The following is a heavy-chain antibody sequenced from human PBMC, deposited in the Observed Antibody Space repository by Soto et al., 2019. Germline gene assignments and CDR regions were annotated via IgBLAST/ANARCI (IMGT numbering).Heavy chain of an antibody. Sequence: QLQLQESGSGLVKPSQTLSLTCAVSGGSISSGGYSWSWIRQPPGKGLEWIGYIYHSGSTYYNPSLQSRVTISVDRSKNQFSLKPSSVTAADTAVYYCARAGGLGAVAVDYWCQGTLVTGSS. J-gene: IGHJ4*02. D-gene: IGHD6-19*01. V-gene: IGHV4-30-2*01. CDR3: ARAGGLGAVAVDY. CDR2: IYHSGST. CDR1: GGSISSGGYS.